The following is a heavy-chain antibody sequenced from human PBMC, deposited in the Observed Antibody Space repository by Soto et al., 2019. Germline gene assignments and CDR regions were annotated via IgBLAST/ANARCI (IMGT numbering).Heavy chain of an antibody. CDR2: IIPILGTT. Sequence: QVQLVQSGGEVKKPGSSVQVACKASGGTFSRNAISWVRQAPGQGLEWMGGIIPILGTTNYVQKFQGRVTITADKSTSTVYMELTSLRSEDTAVYYCAREGGVPSLYYFDYWGQGTLVTVSS. CDR1: GGTFSRNA. D-gene: IGHD3-16*01. CDR3: AREGGVPSLYYFDY. J-gene: IGHJ4*02. V-gene: IGHV1-69*06.